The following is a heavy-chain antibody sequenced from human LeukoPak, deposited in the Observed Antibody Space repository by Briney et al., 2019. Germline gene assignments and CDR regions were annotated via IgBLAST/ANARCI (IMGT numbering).Heavy chain of an antibody. V-gene: IGHV3-30*18. Sequence: GGSLRLSCAASGFTFSSYGMHWVRQAPGKGLEWVAVISYDGSNKYYADSVKGRFTISRDNSKNTLYLQMNSLRAEDTAVYYCAKEYDSSGYQAYFDYWGQGTLVTVSS. CDR1: GFTFSSYG. CDR2: ISYDGSNK. J-gene: IGHJ4*02. D-gene: IGHD3-22*01. CDR3: AKEYDSSGYQAYFDY.